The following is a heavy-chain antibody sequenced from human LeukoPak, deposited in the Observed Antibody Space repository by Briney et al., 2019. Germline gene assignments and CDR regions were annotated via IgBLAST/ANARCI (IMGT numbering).Heavy chain of an antibody. CDR2: IKKDGSEK. CDR1: GFTFSSYW. Sequence: GGSLRLSCAASGFTFSSYWMSWVRQAPGKGLKWVANIKKDGSEKYYVDSVKGRFTISRDNAKNSLFLEMNSLRAEDTALYYCAREEPVAILSHWGQGTLVTVSS. D-gene: IGHD2-2*01. J-gene: IGHJ4*02. V-gene: IGHV3-7*01. CDR3: AREEPVAILSH.